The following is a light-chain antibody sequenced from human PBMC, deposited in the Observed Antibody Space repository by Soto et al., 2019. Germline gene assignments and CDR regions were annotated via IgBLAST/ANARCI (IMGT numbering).Light chain of an antibody. CDR1: TGAVTSTYY. Sequence: QAVVTQEPSLTVYPGGTVTLTCASSTGAVTSTYYPSWFQQKPGQAPRSLISSTNTRHSWTPARFSGSLLGGKAALTLSGVQPEDEAEYYCLLYHKKVWVFGGGTKLTVL. V-gene: IGLV7-43*01. CDR3: LLYHKKVWV. CDR2: STN. J-gene: IGLJ3*02.